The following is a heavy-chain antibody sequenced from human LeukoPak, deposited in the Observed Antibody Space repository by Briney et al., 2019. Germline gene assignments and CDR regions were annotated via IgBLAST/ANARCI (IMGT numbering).Heavy chain of an antibody. CDR1: GFTFSSYE. CDR3: ARDLTVTSTCWFDL. V-gene: IGHV3-7*01. CDR2: IKQDGSEK. Sequence: GGSLRLSCAASGFTFSSYEMNWVRQAPGKGLEWVANIKQDGSEKYYVDSVKGRFTISRDNAKNSLYLQMNSLRAEDTAVYYCARDLTVTSTCWFDLWGQGTLVTVSS. J-gene: IGHJ5*02. D-gene: IGHD4-11*01.